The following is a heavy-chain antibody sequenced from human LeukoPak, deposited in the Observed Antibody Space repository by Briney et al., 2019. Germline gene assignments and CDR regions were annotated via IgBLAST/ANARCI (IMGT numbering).Heavy chain of an antibody. CDR1: GGSISSGSYY. CDR3: AREADTNPGYCSSTSCYTFDY. J-gene: IGHJ4*02. Sequence: TLSLTCTVSGGSISSGSYYWSWIRQPAGKGLEWIGRIYTSGSTNYNPSLKSRVTISVDTSKNQFSLKLSSVTAADTAVCYCAREADTNPGYCSSTSCYTFDYWGQGTLVTVSP. CDR2: IYTSGST. V-gene: IGHV4-61*02. D-gene: IGHD2-2*02.